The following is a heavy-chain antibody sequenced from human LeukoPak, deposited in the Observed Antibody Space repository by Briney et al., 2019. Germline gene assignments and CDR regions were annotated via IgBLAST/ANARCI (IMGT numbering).Heavy chain of an antibody. CDR3: AGRGGYYYGMDV. Sequence: GGSLRLSCAASGFTFSSYSMNWVRQAPGKGLEWVSSISSSSSYIYYADSVKGRFTISRDNAKNSLYLQMNSLRAEDTAVYYCAGRGGYYYGMDVWGQGTTVTVSS. J-gene: IGHJ6*02. CDR2: ISSSSSYI. CDR1: GFTFSSYS. V-gene: IGHV3-21*01. D-gene: IGHD2-15*01.